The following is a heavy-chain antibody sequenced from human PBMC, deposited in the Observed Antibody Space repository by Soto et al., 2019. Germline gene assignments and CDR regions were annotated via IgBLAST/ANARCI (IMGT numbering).Heavy chain of an antibody. J-gene: IGHJ4*02. CDR1: GFTVSSNY. D-gene: IGHD6-13*01. CDR2: IYSGGST. CDR3: ARGIAAADFDY. V-gene: IGHV3-66*01. Sequence: GGSLRLSCAASGFTVSSNYMSWVRQAPGKGLEWVSVIYSGGSTYYADSVKGRFTISRDNSKNTLYLQMNSLRAEDTAVDYCARGIAAADFDYWGQGTLVTVSS.